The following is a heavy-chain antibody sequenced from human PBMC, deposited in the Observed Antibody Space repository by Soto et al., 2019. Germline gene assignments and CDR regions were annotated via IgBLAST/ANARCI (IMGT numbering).Heavy chain of an antibody. CDR3: TRVDSSSWYWSGYYGSAV. Sequence: LRLSCTASGFTFGDYAMSWFRQAPGKGLEWVGFIRSKAYGGTTEYAASVKGRFTISRDDSKSIAYLQMNSLKTEDTAVYYCTRVDSSSWYWSGYYGSAVWGQGPTVTVCS. CDR1: GFTFGDYA. CDR2: IRSKAYGGTT. V-gene: IGHV3-49*03. J-gene: IGHJ6*02. D-gene: IGHD6-13*01.